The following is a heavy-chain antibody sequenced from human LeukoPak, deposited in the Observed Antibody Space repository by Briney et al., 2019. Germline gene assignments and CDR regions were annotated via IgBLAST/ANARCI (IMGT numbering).Heavy chain of an antibody. CDR3: ARIQLIAAAGAYYFDY. D-gene: IGHD6-13*01. V-gene: IGHV3-53*01. CDR1: GFTFDDYA. J-gene: IGHJ4*02. Sequence: GGSLRLSCAASGFTFDDYAMHWVRQAPGKGLEWVSVIYSGGSTYYADSVKGRFTISRDNSKNTLYLQMNSLRAEDTAVYYCARIQLIAAAGAYYFDYWGQGTLVTVSS. CDR2: IYSGGST.